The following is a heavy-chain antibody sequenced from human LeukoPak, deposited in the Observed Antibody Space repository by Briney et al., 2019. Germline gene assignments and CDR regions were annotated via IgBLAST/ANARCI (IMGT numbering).Heavy chain of an antibody. CDR2: ISAFNGNT. J-gene: IGHJ6*03. Sequence: VASVKVSCKASGYTFTSYGISWVRQAPGQGLEWMGWISAFNGNTNYAQNLQGRVTMTTDTSTSTAYMELRSLRSDDTAVYYCARDGLGYCSSTSCNYYYYYYMDVWGKGTTVTISS. V-gene: IGHV1-18*01. D-gene: IGHD2-2*01. CDR1: GYTFTSYG. CDR3: ARDGLGYCSSTSCNYYYYYYMDV.